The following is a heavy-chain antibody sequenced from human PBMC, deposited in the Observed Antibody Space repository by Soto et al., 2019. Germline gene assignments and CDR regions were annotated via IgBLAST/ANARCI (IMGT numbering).Heavy chain of an antibody. CDR2: IYPGDSDT. V-gene: IGHV5-51*01. CDR1: GYSFTSYW. CDR3: ASGLGTMVREAYYYYGMDV. J-gene: IGHJ6*02. D-gene: IGHD3-10*01. Sequence: RGESLKISCKGSGYSFTSYWIGWVRQMPGKGLEWMGIIYPGDSDTRYSPSFQGQVTISADKSISTAYLQWSSLKASDTAMYYCASGLGTMVREAYYYYGMDVWGQGTTVTVSS.